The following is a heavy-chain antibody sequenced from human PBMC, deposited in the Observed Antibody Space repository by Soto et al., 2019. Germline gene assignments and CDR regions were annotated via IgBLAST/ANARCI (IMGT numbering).Heavy chain of an antibody. CDR1: GGSISSYY. D-gene: IGHD3-16*02. CDR2: IYYSGST. V-gene: IGHV4-59*01. J-gene: IGHJ2*01. Sequence: QVQLQESGPGLVKPSETLSLTCTVSGGSISSYYWSWIRQPPGKGLEWIGYIYYSGSTNYNPSLKSRVTLSVDTSKNRFSLKRSSVTAADTAVYYGARGIVMFPFGGVLEYWYFVLWGRGPLVTVSS. CDR3: ARGIVMFPFGGVLEYWYFVL.